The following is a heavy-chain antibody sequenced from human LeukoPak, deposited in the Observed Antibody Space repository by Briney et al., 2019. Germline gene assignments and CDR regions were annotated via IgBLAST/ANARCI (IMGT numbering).Heavy chain of an antibody. Sequence: ASVKVSCKASGYTFTGYYMHWVRQAPGQGLEWMGWINPNSGGTNYAQKFQGGVTMTRDTSISTAYMELSRLRSDDTAVYYCARSLRGYSGYAYFDYWGQGTLVTVSS. CDR2: INPNSGGT. CDR1: GYTFTGYY. CDR3: ARSLRGYSGYAYFDY. J-gene: IGHJ4*02. D-gene: IGHD5-12*01. V-gene: IGHV1-2*02.